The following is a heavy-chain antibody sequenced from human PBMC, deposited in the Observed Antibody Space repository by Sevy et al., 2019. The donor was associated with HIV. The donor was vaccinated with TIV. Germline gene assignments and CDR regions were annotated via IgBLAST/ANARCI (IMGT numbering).Heavy chain of an antibody. D-gene: IGHD2-2*01. J-gene: IGHJ3*02. CDR3: ARHCSAPSSSHAFDI. Sequence: SQTLSLTCAVYGGSFSGYYWSWIRQPPGKGLEWIEEINHSGSTNYNPSLKSRVTISVDTSKNQFSLKLSSVTAADTAVYYCARHCSAPSSSHAFDIWGQGTMVTVSS. CDR2: INHSGST. CDR1: GGSFSGYY. V-gene: IGHV4-34*01.